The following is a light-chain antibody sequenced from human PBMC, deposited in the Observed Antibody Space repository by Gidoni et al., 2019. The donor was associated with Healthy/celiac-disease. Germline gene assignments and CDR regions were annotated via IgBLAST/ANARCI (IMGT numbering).Light chain of an antibody. Sequence: ESVRTRPPEARAVSLGQWATINCKPSRTVLYSSNNKNYLAWYQQKPGRPPKLLIYWASTRESGVPDRFSGSGSGTYFTLTISSLQAEDVAVYYCQQNYSTPFTFGPGTKVDIK. CDR2: WAS. CDR3: QQNYSTPFT. V-gene: IGKV4-1*01. CDR1: RTVLYSSNNKNY. J-gene: IGKJ3*01.